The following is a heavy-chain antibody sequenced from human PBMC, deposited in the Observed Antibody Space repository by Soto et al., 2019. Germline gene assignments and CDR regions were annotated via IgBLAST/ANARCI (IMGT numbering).Heavy chain of an antibody. CDR1: GGSISSSSYY. J-gene: IGHJ4*02. D-gene: IGHD2-15*01. CDR2: IYYSGST. V-gene: IGHV4-39*01. Sequence: QLQLQESGPGLVKPSETLSLTCTASGGSISSSSYYWGWIRQPPGKGLEWIGSIYYSGSTFYNPSLKSRVTISVDTSRNQFALKLSSVTAADTAVYYCAGSRPFDYWGQGTLVTVSS. CDR3: AGSRPFDY.